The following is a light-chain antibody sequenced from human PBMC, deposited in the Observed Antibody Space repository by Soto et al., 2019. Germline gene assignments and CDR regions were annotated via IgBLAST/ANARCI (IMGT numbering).Light chain of an antibody. CDR2: GAS. CDR1: QSISSTY. V-gene: IGKV3-20*01. CDR3: QQCDSSSYT. Sequence: IVLTQSPGTLSLSPGERATLSCRASQSISSTYLAWYQQKPGQAPRLLIYGASSRATGIPDRFSDSGSGTDFSLAISRLEPEDFAVYYCQQCDSSSYTLGQGTKLENK. J-gene: IGKJ2*01.